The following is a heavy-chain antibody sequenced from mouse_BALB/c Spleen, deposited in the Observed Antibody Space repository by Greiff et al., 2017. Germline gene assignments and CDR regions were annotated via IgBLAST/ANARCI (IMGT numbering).Heavy chain of an antibody. D-gene: IGHD2-4*01. V-gene: IGHV14-3*02. CDR1: GFNIKDTY. J-gene: IGHJ2*01. CDR2: IDPANGNT. Sequence: EVQLQQSGAELVKPGVSVKLSCTASGFNIKDTYMPWVKQRPEQGLEWIGRIDPANGNTTYDPKFQGKATITADTSSNTAYLQLSSLTSEDTAVYYCARDYDYGGYFDYWGQGTTLTVSS. CDR3: ARDYDYGGYFDY.